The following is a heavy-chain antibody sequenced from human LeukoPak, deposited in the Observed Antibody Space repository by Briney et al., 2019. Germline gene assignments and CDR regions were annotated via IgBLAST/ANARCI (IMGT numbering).Heavy chain of an antibody. D-gene: IGHD5-18*01. CDR1: GGSISSGDYY. CDR2: IYYSGST. Sequence: SQTLSLTCTVSGGSISSGDYYWSWIRQHPGKGLEWIGYIYYSGSTYYNPSLKSRVTISVDTSKNQFSLKPSSVTAADTAVYYCARGLQLWLPSYYYYMDVWGKGTTVTVSS. J-gene: IGHJ6*03. CDR3: ARGLQLWLPSYYYYMDV. V-gene: IGHV4-30-4*08.